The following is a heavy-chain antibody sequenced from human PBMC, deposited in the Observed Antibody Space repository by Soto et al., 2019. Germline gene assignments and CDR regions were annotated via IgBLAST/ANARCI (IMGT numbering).Heavy chain of an antibody. Sequence: SETLSLTCTVSGGYISGYYWSWIRQPPGKGLEWIGYIYDSGSTNYNPSLKSRVTISVDTPKNQFSLKLTSVTAADTAVYYCARDARPHSGSVWFDPWGQGTLVTVSS. CDR3: ARDARPHSGSVWFDP. D-gene: IGHD6-6*01. CDR2: IYDSGST. J-gene: IGHJ5*02. V-gene: IGHV4-59*01. CDR1: GGYISGYY.